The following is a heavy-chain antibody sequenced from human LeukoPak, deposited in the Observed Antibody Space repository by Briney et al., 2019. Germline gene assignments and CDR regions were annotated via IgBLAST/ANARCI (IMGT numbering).Heavy chain of an antibody. Sequence: ASVKVSCKASGYTFTSYDINWVRQAPGHGLEWMGMINPSDGSTSSTQQFQARVTMTRDSSTSTFYMELSSLRSEDTAVYYCASGSFWDHWGQGTLVTVST. J-gene: IGHJ4*02. CDR3: ASGSFWDH. CDR2: INPSDGST. D-gene: IGHD3-3*01. CDR1: GYTFTSYD. V-gene: IGHV1-46*01.